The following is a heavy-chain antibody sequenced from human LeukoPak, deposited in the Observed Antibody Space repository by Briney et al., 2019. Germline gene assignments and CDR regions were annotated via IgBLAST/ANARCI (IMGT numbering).Heavy chain of an antibody. V-gene: IGHV3-23*01. CDR3: AKDCSGGSCFLPTYYYYGMDV. J-gene: IGHJ6*02. Sequence: GGSLRLSCAASGFTFSSYAMSWVRQAPGKGLEWVSAISGSGGSTYYADSVKGRFTISRDNSKNTLYLQMNSLRAEDTAVYYCAKDCSGGSCFLPTYYYYGMDVWGQGTTVTVSS. CDR1: GFTFSSYA. CDR2: ISGSGGST. D-gene: IGHD2-15*01.